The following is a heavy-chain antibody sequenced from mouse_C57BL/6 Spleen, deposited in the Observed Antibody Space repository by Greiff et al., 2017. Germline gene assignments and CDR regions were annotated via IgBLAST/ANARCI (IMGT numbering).Heavy chain of an antibody. J-gene: IGHJ2*01. D-gene: IGHD1-1*01. CDR1: GYTFTSYW. CDR2: IYPGSGST. Sequence: QVQLQQPGAELVKPGASVKMSCKASGYTFTSYWITWVKQRPGQGLEWIGDIYPGSGSTNYNEKFKSKATLTVDTSSSTAYMQLSSLTSEDSAVYYCARGGGFITTVVVDYWGQGTTLTVSS. CDR3: ARGGGFITTVVVDY. V-gene: IGHV1-55*01.